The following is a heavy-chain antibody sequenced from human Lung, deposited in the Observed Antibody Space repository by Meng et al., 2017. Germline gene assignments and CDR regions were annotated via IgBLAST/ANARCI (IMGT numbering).Heavy chain of an antibody. Sequence: GESLKISCAASGFTFSSYAMSWVRQAPGKGLEWVSAISGSGGSTYYADSVKGRFTISRDNSKNTLYLQMNSLRAEDTAVYYCAKKSSYSSGWYALWGQGTLVPSPQ. CDR2: ISGSGGST. CDR1: GFTFSSYA. V-gene: IGHV3-23*01. CDR3: AKKSSYSSGWYAL. D-gene: IGHD6-19*01. J-gene: IGHJ4*02.